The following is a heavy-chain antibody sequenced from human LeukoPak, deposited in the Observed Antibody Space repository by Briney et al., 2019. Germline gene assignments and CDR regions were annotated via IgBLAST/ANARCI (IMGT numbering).Heavy chain of an antibody. CDR3: AIGGTYGSGS. CDR1: GFTFANTW. J-gene: IGHJ4*02. Sequence: GGSLRLSCAASGFTFANTWMHWVRQAPGKGLVWVSLINNDGSTTNYADSVKGRFTISRDNAKNTVYLQMNSLRAEDTAVYYCAIGGTYGSGSWGQGTLVNGSS. D-gene: IGHD3-10*01. V-gene: IGHV3-74*01. CDR2: INNDGSTT.